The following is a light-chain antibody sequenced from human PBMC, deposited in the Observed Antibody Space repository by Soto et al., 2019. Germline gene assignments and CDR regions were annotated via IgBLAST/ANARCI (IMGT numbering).Light chain of an antibody. V-gene: IGKV3-20*01. J-gene: IGKJ1*01. CDR1: QGVSSSY. CDR3: QLYNNWPPWT. Sequence: ESVLTQSPGTLSLSPGDRATLSCRASQGVSSSYLAWYQQKPGQAPRLLIYDASSRATGIPDRFSGSGSGTEFSLTISSLQSEDFAVYYCQLYNNWPPWTFGQGTKVDIK. CDR2: DAS.